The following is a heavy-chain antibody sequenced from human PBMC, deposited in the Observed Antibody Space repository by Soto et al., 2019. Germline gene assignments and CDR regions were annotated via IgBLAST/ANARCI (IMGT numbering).Heavy chain of an antibody. J-gene: IGHJ4*02. CDR2: INHSGST. CDR1: CGSFSGYY. Sequence: PSETLSLTCAVYCGSFSGYYWSWIRQPPGKGLEWIGEINHSGSTNYNPSLKSRVTISVDTSKNQFSLKLSSVTAADTAVYYCARAGTARRGKGLFDYWGQGTLVTVSS. CDR3: ARAGTARRGKGLFDY. D-gene: IGHD6-6*01. V-gene: IGHV4-34*01.